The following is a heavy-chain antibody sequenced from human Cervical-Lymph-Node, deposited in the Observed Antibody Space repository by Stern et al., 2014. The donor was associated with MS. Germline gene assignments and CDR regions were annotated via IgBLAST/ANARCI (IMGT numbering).Heavy chain of an antibody. J-gene: IGHJ4*02. D-gene: IGHD1-26*01. CDR1: GYTFTSYY. V-gene: IGHV1-46*01. CDR3: ARGGYSGSYWLNFDY. CDR2: INPSGGST. Sequence: QLVQSGAEVKKPGASVKVSCKASGYTFTSYYMHWVRQAPGQGLEWMGIINPSGGSTSYAQKFQGRVTMTRDTSTSTVYMEMSSLRSEDTAVYYCARGGYSGSYWLNFDYWGQGTLVTVSS.